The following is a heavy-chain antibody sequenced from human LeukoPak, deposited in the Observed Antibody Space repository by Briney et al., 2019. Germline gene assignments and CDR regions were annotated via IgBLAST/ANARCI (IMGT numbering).Heavy chain of an antibody. D-gene: IGHD5-12*01. CDR2: ITSGGNT. CDR3: ARGRGDRGYDRPLDY. J-gene: IGHJ4*02. Sequence: GGSLRLSCAASGFTVSSNYMNWVRQAPGKGLEWVSVITSGGNTYYADSVKGRFTTSRDNSKNTLYVQMNSLRAEDTAIYYCARGRGDRGYDRPLDYWGQGTLVTVSS. CDR1: GFTVSSNY. V-gene: IGHV3-53*01.